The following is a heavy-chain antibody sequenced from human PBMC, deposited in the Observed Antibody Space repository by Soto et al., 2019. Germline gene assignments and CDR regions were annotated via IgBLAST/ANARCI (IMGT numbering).Heavy chain of an antibody. D-gene: IGHD2-8*01. J-gene: IGHJ4*02. Sequence: SVKVSCKASGFTFTSSAMQWVRQARGQRLEWIGWIVVGSGNTNYAQKFQERVTITRDMSTSTAYMELSSLRSEDTAVYYCAASYCTNGVCYMVSDYWGQGTLVTVSS. CDR2: IVVGSGNT. CDR3: AASYCTNGVCYMVSDY. CDR1: GFTFTSSA. V-gene: IGHV1-58*02.